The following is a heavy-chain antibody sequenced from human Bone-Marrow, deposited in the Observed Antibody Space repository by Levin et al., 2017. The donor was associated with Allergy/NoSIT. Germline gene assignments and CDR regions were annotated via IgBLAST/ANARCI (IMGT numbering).Heavy chain of an antibody. J-gene: IGHJ4*02. CDR1: GYTFRNYW. D-gene: IGHD2/OR15-2a*01. CDR3: VRQGNTWPTWYFDF. V-gene: IGHV5-51*01. CDR2: IYPVDSDV. Sequence: GESLKISCEGSGYTFRNYWIGWVRQMPGKGLEWMGAIYPVDSDVRYSPSFQGQVTISADKAISTAYLQWSSLQASDTAIYYCVRQGNTWPTWYFDFWGQGALVTVSS.